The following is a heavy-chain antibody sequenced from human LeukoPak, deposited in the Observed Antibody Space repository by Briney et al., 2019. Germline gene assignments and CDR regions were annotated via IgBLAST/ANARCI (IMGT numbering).Heavy chain of an antibody. J-gene: IGHJ4*02. CDR3: ATDPIGSGY. V-gene: IGHV1-69-2*01. CDR1: GGTFSSYA. CDR2: VDPEDGET. Sequence: GASVKVSCKASGGTFSSYAISWVRQAPGQGLEWMGLVDPEDGETIYAEKFQGRVTITADTSTDTAYMELSSLRSEDTAVYYCATDPIGSGYWGQGTLVTVSS.